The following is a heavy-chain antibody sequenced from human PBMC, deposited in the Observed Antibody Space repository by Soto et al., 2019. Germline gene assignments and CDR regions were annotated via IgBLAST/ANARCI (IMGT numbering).Heavy chain of an antibody. J-gene: IGHJ6*02. D-gene: IGHD2-15*01. Sequence: GGSLRLSCAASGFTFSSYGMHWVRQAPGKGLEWVAVISYDGSNKYYADSVKGRFTISRDNSKNTLYLQMNSLRAEDTAVYYCAKAVRWSYGDDYYYGMDVWGQGTTVTVSS. CDR3: AKAVRWSYGDDYYYGMDV. V-gene: IGHV3-30*18. CDR2: ISYDGSNK. CDR1: GFTFSSYG.